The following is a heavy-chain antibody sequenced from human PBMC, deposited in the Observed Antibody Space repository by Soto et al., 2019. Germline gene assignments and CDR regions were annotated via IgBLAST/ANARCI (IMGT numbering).Heavy chain of an antibody. CDR3: SHKGPEDWPLDY. V-gene: IGHV2-5*02. D-gene: IGHD3-9*01. Sequence: QITLKESGPTLVRPTQTLTLTCAFSGFSLSTSGVGVGWVRQPPGKALEWLAVIYWDDSKHYSPSLRSSLTITKDTSKTPVVLTMNNMDPMDTGTYYCSHKGPEDWPLDYWGQGTLVTVSS. CDR1: GFSLSTSGVG. J-gene: IGHJ4*02. CDR2: IYWDDSK.